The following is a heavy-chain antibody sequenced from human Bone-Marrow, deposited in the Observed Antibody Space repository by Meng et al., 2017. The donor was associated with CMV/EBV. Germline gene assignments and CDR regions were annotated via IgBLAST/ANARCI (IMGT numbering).Heavy chain of an antibody. D-gene: IGHD3-22*01. CDR3: AREPYYYDSSGYYPEYYYYYYGMDV. V-gene: IGHV1-8*03. Sequence: ASVKVSCKASGYTFTSYDINWVRQATGQGLEWMGWMNPNSGNTGYAQKFQGRVTITRNTSISTAYMELSSLRSEDTAVYYCAREPYYYDSSGYYPEYYYYYYGMDVCGQGTTVTASS. CDR2: MNPNSGNT. J-gene: IGHJ6*02. CDR1: GYTFTSYD.